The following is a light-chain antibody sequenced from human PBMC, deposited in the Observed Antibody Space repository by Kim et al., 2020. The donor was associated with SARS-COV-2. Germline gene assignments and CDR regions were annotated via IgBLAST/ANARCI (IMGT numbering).Light chain of an antibody. CDR1: QSVSSY. CDR3: QQRSNWPPLT. Sequence: PGERAPLSCRASQSVSSYLAWYQQKPGQAPRLLIYDASNRATGIPARFSGSGSGTDFTLTISSLEPEDFAVYYCQQRSNWPPLTFGGGTKVDIK. J-gene: IGKJ4*01. V-gene: IGKV3-11*01. CDR2: DAS.